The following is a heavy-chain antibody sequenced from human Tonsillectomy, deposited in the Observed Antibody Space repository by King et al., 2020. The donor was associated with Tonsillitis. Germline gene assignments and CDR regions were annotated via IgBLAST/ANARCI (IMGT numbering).Heavy chain of an antibody. CDR1: GFTFSSYA. D-gene: IGHD3-10*01. Sequence: VQLVESGGGLVQPGGSLRLSCAASGFTFSSYAMSWVRQAPGKGLEWVSAISGSGGSTYYADSVKGRFTISRDNSKNTLYLQMNSLRAEDTAVYYCAKMGARFTMLRGVPDYYYYGMDVWGQGATVTVSS. J-gene: IGHJ6*02. CDR2: ISGSGGST. CDR3: AKMGARFTMLRGVPDYYYYGMDV. V-gene: IGHV3-23*04.